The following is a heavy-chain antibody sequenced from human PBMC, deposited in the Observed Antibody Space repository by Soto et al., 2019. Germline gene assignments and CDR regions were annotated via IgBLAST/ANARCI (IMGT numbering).Heavy chain of an antibody. D-gene: IGHD3-3*01. CDR1: GGSFSGYY. CDR2: INHSGST. J-gene: IGHJ4*02. CDR3: ARGRTIFGVVNTFDY. V-gene: IGHV4-34*01. Sequence: SETLSLTCAVYGGSFSGYYWSWIRQPPGKGLEWIGEINHSGSTNYNPSLKSRVTISVDTSKNQFSLKLSSVTAADTAVYYCARGRTIFGVVNTFDYWGQGTLVTVS.